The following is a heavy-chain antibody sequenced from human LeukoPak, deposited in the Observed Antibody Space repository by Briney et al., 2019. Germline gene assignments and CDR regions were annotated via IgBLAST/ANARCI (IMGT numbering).Heavy chain of an antibody. Sequence: GGSLRLSCAASGFTFSSYGMHWVRQAPGKGLEWVAFIRYDGSNKYYAVSVKGRFTSSRDNSKHTLYLQMNSLRAEDTAVYYCAKDTQDTIFGVVITDGPNWFDPWGQGTLVTVSS. J-gene: IGHJ5*02. D-gene: IGHD3-3*01. CDR1: GFTFSSYG. CDR3: AKDTQDTIFGVVITDGPNWFDP. V-gene: IGHV3-30*02. CDR2: IRYDGSNK.